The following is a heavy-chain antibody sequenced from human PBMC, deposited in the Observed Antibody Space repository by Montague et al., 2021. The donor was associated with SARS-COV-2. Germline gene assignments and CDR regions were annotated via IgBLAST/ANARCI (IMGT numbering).Heavy chain of an antibody. CDR1: GGSISSGGYY. V-gene: IGHV4-31*03. Sequence: TLSLTRTVSGGSISSGGYYWSWIRQHPGKGLEWIGYIYYSGSTYYNPSLKSRVTISVDTSKNQFSLKLSSVTAADTAVYYCARVQGITMIVVVIGAFDIWGQGTMATVSS. J-gene: IGHJ3*02. CDR3: ARVQGITMIVVVIGAFDI. CDR2: IYYSGST. D-gene: IGHD3-22*01.